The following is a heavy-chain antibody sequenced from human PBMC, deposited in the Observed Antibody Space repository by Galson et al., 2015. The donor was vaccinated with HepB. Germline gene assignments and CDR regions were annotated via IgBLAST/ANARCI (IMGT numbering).Heavy chain of an antibody. CDR1: GFTFSSYS. CDR2: ISSSSSYI. D-gene: IGHD4-17*01. CDR3: ARGPTVTTRGWFDP. Sequence: SLRLSCAASGFTFSSYSMNWVRQAPGEGLEWVSSISSSSSYIYYADSVKGRFTISRDNAKNSLYLQMNSLRAEDTAVYYCARGPTVTTRGWFDPWGQGTLVTVSS. V-gene: IGHV3-21*01. J-gene: IGHJ5*02.